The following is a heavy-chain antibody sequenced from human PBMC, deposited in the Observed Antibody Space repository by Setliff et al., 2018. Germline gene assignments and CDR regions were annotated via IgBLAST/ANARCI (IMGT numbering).Heavy chain of an antibody. D-gene: IGHD3-22*01. J-gene: IGHJ3*01. CDR2: IFSGGST. CDR3: ARDDYDSGGYYYGSFDV. V-gene: IGHV4-61*02. Sequence: KPSETLSLTCSVSGGSISGGGYYWNWIRQPAGKGLEWIGRIFSGGSTTHYNPSLKSRLSMSIDTSKSQFSLRLSSVTAADTAVYYCARDDYDSGGYYYGSFDVWGQGTLVTVS. CDR1: GGSISGGGYY.